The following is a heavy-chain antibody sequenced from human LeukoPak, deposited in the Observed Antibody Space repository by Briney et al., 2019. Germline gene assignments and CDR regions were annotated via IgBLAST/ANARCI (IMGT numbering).Heavy chain of an antibody. CDR2: IYSSGSA. D-gene: IGHD3-22*01. Sequence: SETLSLTCTVSGASINNNFWTWIRHPPPKGLEWIGYIYSSGSANYSPSLKSRVIISGDTSKNQISLNLTSVTAADTAVYFCARHRDYYDTWGHGTLVTVSS. CDR3: ARHRDYYDT. J-gene: IGHJ4*01. V-gene: IGHV4-59*08. CDR1: GASINNNF.